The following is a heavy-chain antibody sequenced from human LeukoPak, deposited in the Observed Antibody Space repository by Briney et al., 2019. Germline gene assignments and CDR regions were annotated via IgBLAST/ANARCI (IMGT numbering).Heavy chain of an antibody. D-gene: IGHD6-19*01. CDR2: TYYRSKWYN. Sequence: SQTLSLTCAISGDSVSSNNAAWTWIRQSPSRGLEWLGRTYYRSKWYNDYAISVKSRITINPDTSKNQFSLQLSSVTPEDTAVYYCARQQWLVLGTFDYWGQGTLVTVSS. CDR1: GDSVSSNNAA. J-gene: IGHJ4*02. V-gene: IGHV6-1*01. CDR3: ARQQWLVLGTFDY.